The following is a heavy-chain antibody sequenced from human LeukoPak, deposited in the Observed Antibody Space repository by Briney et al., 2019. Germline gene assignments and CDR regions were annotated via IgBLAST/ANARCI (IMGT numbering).Heavy chain of an antibody. D-gene: IGHD6-19*01. J-gene: IGHJ4*02. CDR2: IYISGST. CDR1: GGSIRSYY. CDR3: ARAPEFSSGWLLDY. Sequence: SETLSLTCTVSGGSIRSYYWSWIRQPAEKGLEWIGRIYISGSTNYNPSLKSRVTMSVDTSKNQFSLKLSSVTAADTAMYYCARAPEFSSGWLLDYWGQGTLVTVSS. V-gene: IGHV4-4*07.